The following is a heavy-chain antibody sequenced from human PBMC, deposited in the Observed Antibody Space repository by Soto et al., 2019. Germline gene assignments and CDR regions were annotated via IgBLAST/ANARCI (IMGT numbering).Heavy chain of an antibody. J-gene: IGHJ5*02. D-gene: IGHD3-10*01. CDR2: IIPIFGTA. Sequence: QVQLVQSGAEVKKPGSSVKVSCKASGGTFSSYAISWVRQAPGQGLEWMGGIIPIFGTANYAQKFQGRVTITADESTSTADMELSSLRSEDTAVYYCARVFRGLGVQLAGFDPWGQGTLVTVSS. CDR1: GGTFSSYA. V-gene: IGHV1-69*01. CDR3: ARVFRGLGVQLAGFDP.